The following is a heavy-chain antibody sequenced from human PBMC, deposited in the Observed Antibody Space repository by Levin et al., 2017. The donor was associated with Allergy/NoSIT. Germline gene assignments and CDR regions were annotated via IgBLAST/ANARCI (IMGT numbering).Heavy chain of an antibody. CDR1: GFTFSSYS. V-gene: IGHV3-21*01. Sequence: GGSLRLSCAASGFTFSSYSMNWVRQAPGKGLEWVSSISSSSSYIYYADSVKGRFTISRDNAKNSLYLQMNSLRAEDTAVYYCARDEDGQQDGWTSPPWYFDLWGRGTLVTVSS. CDR2: ISSSSSYI. D-gene: IGHD3-10*01. J-gene: IGHJ2*01. CDR3: ARDEDGQQDGWTSPPWYFDL.